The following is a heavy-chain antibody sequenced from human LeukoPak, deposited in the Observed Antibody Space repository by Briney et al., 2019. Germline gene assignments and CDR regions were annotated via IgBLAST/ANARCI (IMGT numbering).Heavy chain of an antibody. Sequence: PSETLSLTCAVYGGSFSGYYWSWIRQPPGKGLEWIGEINHSGSTNYNPSLKSRVTISVDTSKNQFSLKLSSVTAADTAVYYCARGPYGGNVYYYYYYGMDVWGQGTTVTVSS. CDR2: INHSGST. V-gene: IGHV4-34*01. J-gene: IGHJ6*02. CDR3: ARGPYGGNVYYYYYYGMDV. D-gene: IGHD2-15*01. CDR1: GGSFSGYY.